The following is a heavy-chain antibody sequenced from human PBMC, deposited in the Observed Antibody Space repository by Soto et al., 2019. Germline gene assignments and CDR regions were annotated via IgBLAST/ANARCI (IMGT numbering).Heavy chain of an antibody. CDR2: ISGSGGST. V-gene: IGHV3-23*01. CDR1: GFTFGSYA. D-gene: IGHD2-15*01. CDR3: AKRECSGGRCYSNDC. Sequence: EVQLLESGGGLVQPGGSLRLSCAASGFTFGSYAMTWVRQAPGKGLEWVSSISGSGGSTYYADSVKGRFTVSRDNSKNTLYLEMNSLRAEDTAVYYCAKRECSGGRCYSNDCWGQGTLVTVSS. J-gene: IGHJ4*02.